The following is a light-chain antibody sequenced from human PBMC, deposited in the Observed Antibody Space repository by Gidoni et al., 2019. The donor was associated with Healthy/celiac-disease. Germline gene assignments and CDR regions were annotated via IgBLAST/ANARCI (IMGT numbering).Light chain of an antibody. CDR3: MQALQTPS. CDR1: QSLLHSNGYNY. CDR2: LGS. Sequence: DIVMTQSPLSLPVTPGEPASISCRSSQSLLHSNGYNYLDRYLQKPGQSPQLLIYLGSNRASGVPDRFSGSGSGTDFTLKIRRVEAEDVGVYYCMQALQTPSFGQGTKVEIK. J-gene: IGKJ1*01. V-gene: IGKV2-28*01.